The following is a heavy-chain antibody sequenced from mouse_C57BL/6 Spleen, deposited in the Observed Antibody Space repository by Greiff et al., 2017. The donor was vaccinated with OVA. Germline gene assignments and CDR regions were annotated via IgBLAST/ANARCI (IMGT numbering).Heavy chain of an antibody. CDR3: TGWDDGYYFDY. CDR1: GYTFTDYE. V-gene: IGHV1-15*01. J-gene: IGHJ2*01. D-gene: IGHD4-1*01. Sequence: QVQLQQSGAELVRPGASVTLSCKASGYTFTDYEMHWVKQTPVHGLEWIGAIDPETGGTAYNQKFKGKAILTADKSSSTAYMELRSLTSEDSAVYYCTGWDDGYYFDYGGQGTTLTVSS. CDR2: IDPETGGT.